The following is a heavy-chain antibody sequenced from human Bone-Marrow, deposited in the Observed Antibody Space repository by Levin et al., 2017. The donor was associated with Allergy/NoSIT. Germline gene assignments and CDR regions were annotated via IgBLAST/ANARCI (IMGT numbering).Heavy chain of an antibody. CDR1: GFSLNTLW. CDR2: IKQDGSEE. D-gene: IGHD2-8*01. V-gene: IGHV3-7*01. J-gene: IGHJ4*02. CDR3: ARGQTKFQV. Sequence: GESLKISCVASGFSLNTLWMTWVRQAPGKGLQWVANIKQDGSEENLMDPVKGRFTLPSDNPKNSAYLQMNSLRVEDTAVYYCARGQTKFQVWGQGILVTVSS.